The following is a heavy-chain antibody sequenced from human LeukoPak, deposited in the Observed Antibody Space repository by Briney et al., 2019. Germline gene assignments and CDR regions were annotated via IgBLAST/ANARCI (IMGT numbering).Heavy chain of an antibody. CDR2: IYSSGNI. CDR1: GDSISSYF. J-gene: IGHJ5*02. V-gene: IGHV4-4*07. D-gene: IGHD3-16*01. CDR3: ARSGGSGWLDP. Sequence: SETLSLTCTVSGDSISSYFWGWIRQPAGKGLEWIGRIYSSGNIDYNPSFKSRVAMSVDTSKNQTSLKLTSVTAADTAVYYCARSGGSGWLDPWGQGSLVTVSS.